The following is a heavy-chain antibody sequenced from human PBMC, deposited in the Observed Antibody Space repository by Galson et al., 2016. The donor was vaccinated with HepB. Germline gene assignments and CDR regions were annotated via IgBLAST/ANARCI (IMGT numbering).Heavy chain of an antibody. CDR3: ATGDCSGGSCHVFDY. J-gene: IGHJ4*02. CDR2: IKRKIDGETT. D-gene: IGHD2-15*01. Sequence: SLRLSCAASGFAFSNVWMTWVRQAPGKGLAWVGRIKRKIDGETTDYIAPVKGRLTISRDDSKSTLYLQINSLTTEDTAVYYCATGDCSGGSCHVFDYWGQGTPVTVSS. V-gene: IGHV3-15*01. CDR1: GFAFSNVW.